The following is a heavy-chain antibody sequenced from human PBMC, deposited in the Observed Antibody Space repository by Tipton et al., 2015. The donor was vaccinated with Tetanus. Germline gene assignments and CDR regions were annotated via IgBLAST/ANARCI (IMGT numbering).Heavy chain of an antibody. Sequence: LRLSCTVSRGPISSYYWSWIRQPAGKGLEWIGHISNGNTDYSRSLKSRVTLSVDTSKNQFSLQLRSVTAADTGVYYCARGVTDGYNRRFDYWGQGTMVTVSS. CDR2: ISNGNT. V-gene: IGHV4-4*07. CDR1: RGPISSYY. CDR3: ARGVTDGYNRRFDY. J-gene: IGHJ3*01. D-gene: IGHD5-24*01.